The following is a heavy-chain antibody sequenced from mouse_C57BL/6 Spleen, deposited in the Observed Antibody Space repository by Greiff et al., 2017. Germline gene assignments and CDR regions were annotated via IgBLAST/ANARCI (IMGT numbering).Heavy chain of an antibody. V-gene: IGHV5-17*01. Sequence: EVQRVESGGGLVKPGGSLKLSCAASGFTFSDYGMHWVRQAPEKGLEWVAYISSGSSTIYYADTVKGRFTISRDNGKNTLFLQMTSLRSEDTAMYYCARGAPYAMDYWGQGTSVTVSS. CDR2: ISSGSSTI. CDR1: GFTFSDYG. J-gene: IGHJ4*01. CDR3: ARGAPYAMDY.